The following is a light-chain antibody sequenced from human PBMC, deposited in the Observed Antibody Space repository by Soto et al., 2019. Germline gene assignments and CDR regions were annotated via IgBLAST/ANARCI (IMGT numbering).Light chain of an antibody. CDR3: MIWHSTADV. J-gene: IGLJ1*01. CDR2: YNSDSDK. CDR1: SGINVGTYR. Sequence: QPVLTQPASLSASPGASASLTCTLRSGINVGTYRIYWYQQKPGSPPQYLLRYNSDSDKQQGSGVPSRFSGSKDASANAGILLISGLQSEDEADYYCMIWHSTADVFGSGTKVTVL. V-gene: IGLV5-45*01.